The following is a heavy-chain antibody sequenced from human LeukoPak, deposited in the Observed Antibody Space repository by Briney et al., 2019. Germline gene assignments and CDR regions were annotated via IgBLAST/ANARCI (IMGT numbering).Heavy chain of an antibody. CDR3: ARGDDISPGRVLEY. V-gene: IGHV3-23*01. Sequence: GGSLRLSCVASGFTFSKHPMSWVRQAPGNGLELVSAINERGGITKYADSVMRRFTISRDNSKNTHYLQMNSLRAEDTAVYYCARGDDISPGRVLEYWGRGTLVTVSS. D-gene: IGHD3-9*01. CDR2: INERGGIT. J-gene: IGHJ4*02. CDR1: GFTFSKHP.